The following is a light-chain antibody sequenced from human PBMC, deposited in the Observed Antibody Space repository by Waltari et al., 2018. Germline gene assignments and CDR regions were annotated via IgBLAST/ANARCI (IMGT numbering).Light chain of an antibody. CDR1: QSVGTY. J-gene: IGKJ1*01. CDR3: QHHLRLPTT. V-gene: IGKV3-20*01. CDR2: GAY. Sequence: IVLTQSPGTLSLSPGERATLSCRASQSVGTYLAWYQQKPGQAPRLLIYGAYSRAAGIPDRFSGSWYGTDFSLTISRLEPEDFAVYFCQHHLRLPTTFGQGTKVEIK.